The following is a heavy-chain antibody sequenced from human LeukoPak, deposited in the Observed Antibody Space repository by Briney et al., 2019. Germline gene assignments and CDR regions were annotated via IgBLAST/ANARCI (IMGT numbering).Heavy chain of an antibody. D-gene: IGHD6-13*01. CDR2: IIPIFGTA. CDR3: ARDDEWDSSRWYAGGWFDP. J-gene: IGHJ5*02. V-gene: IGHV1-69*13. Sequence: SVKVSCKASGGTFSSYAISWVRQAPGQGLEWMGGIIPIFGTANYAQKFQGRVTITADESTSTAYMELSSLRSEDTAVYYCARDDEWDSSRWYAGGWFDPWGQGTLATVSS. CDR1: GGTFSSYA.